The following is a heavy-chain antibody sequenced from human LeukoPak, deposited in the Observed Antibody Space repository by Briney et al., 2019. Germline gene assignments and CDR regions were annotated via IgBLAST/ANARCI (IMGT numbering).Heavy chain of an antibody. Sequence: ASVKVSCKASGGTFSSYAISWVRQAPGQGLEWMGRIIPILGIANYAQKFQGRVTITADKSTSTAYMELSSLRSEDTAVYYCARPHPYDSSGYNDAFDIWGQGTMVTVSS. D-gene: IGHD3-22*01. CDR2: IIPILGIA. CDR3: ARPHPYDSSGYNDAFDI. J-gene: IGHJ3*02. CDR1: GGTFSSYA. V-gene: IGHV1-69*04.